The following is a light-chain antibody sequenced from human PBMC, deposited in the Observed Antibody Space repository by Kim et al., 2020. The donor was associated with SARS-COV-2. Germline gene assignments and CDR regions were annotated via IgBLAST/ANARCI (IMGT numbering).Light chain of an antibody. CDR2: GKN. CDR1: SLRSYY. J-gene: IGLJ3*02. Sequence: VALGQTVRITCQGDSLRSYYATWYQQRPGQAPILVLYGKNNRPSGIPDRFSGSGSGNTASLTITGTQAGDEADYYCNSRDSNNNVVFGGGTQLTVL. CDR3: NSRDSNNNVV. V-gene: IGLV3-19*01.